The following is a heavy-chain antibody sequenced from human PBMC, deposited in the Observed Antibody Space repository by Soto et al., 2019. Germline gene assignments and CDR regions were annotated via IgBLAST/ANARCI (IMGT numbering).Heavy chain of an antibody. CDR2: ISSSGSTI. CDR3: ARDSSYDFWSGYYIRHYGMDV. D-gene: IGHD3-3*01. J-gene: IGHJ6*02. V-gene: IGHV3-48*03. Sequence: GSLRLSCAASGFTFSSYEMNWVRQAPGKGLEWVSYISSSGSTIYYADSVKGRLTISRDNAKNSLYLQMNSLRAEDTAVYYCARDSSYDFWSGYYIRHYGMDVWGQGTTVTVSS. CDR1: GFTFSSYE.